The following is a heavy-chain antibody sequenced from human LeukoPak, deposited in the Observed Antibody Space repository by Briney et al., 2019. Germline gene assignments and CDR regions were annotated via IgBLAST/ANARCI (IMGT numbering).Heavy chain of an antibody. CDR3: ARDPDYRGSQPHGFFDY. CDR2: IKRDGSDI. V-gene: IGHV3-7*01. J-gene: IGHJ4*02. CDR1: RFTFSDYW. Sequence: TGGSLRLSCAASRFTFSDYWMSWVRQAPGKGLEWVAYIKRDGSDIYYVDSVKGRFIISRDNAKNSLYLQMNSLRAEDTAVYYCARDPDYRGSQPHGFFDYGGQGTLVTVSS. D-gene: IGHD3-16*01.